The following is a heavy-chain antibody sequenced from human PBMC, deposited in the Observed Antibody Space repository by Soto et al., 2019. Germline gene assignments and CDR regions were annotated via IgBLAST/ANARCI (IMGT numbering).Heavy chain of an antibody. CDR2: INPSGGST. CDR3: ARVYCGGDCYSHGLYYYGMDV. Sequence: ASVKVSCKASGYTFTSYYMHWVRQAPGRGLEWMGIINPSGGSTSYAQKFQGRVTMTRDTSTSTVYMELSSLRSEDTAVYYCARVYCGGDCYSHGLYYYGMDVWGQGTTVTVSS. J-gene: IGHJ6*02. CDR1: GYTFTSYY. V-gene: IGHV1-46*01. D-gene: IGHD2-21*02.